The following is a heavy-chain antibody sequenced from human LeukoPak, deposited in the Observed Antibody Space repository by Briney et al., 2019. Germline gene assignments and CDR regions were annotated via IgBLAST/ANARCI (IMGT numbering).Heavy chain of an antibody. CDR1: GGSISSYY. D-gene: IGHD2-21*02. CDR2: IYYSGST. V-gene: IGHV4-59*01. Sequence: SETLSLTCTVSGGSISSYYWSWIRQPPGKGLEWIGYIYYSGSTNYNPSLKSRVTISVDTSKNQFSLKLSSVTAADTAVYYCARDAYCGGDCYLLDYWGQGTLVTVSS. J-gene: IGHJ4*02. CDR3: ARDAYCGGDCYLLDY.